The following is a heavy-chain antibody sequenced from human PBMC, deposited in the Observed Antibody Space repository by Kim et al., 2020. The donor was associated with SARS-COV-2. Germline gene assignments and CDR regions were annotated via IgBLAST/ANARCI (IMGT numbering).Heavy chain of an antibody. CDR2: ITGNGARA. Sequence: GGSLRLSCATSGFNFDDYAIHWVRQAPGKGLEWVSLITGNGARADYADSVKGRFTISRDNIKKSLFLQMNSLRFEDTALYYCAKAQDDGMDVWGQGTTVTVSS. CDR3: AKAQDDGMDV. J-gene: IGHJ6*02. V-gene: IGHV3-43*02. CDR1: GFNFDDYA.